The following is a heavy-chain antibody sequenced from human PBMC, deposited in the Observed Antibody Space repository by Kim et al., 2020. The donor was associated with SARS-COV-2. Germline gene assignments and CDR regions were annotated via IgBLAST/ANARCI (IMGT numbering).Heavy chain of an antibody. CDR2: ISGSGSST. J-gene: IGHJ4*02. CDR1: GFTFSNYA. D-gene: IGHD1-26*01. V-gene: IGHV3-23*01. CDR3: TGGWSGSYLSHFDC. Sequence: GGSLRLSCAASGFTFSNYAMSWVRQAPGKGLEWVSAISGSGSSTYYADSVKGRFTISRDNSKNTLYLQMNSLRAEDTAVYYCTGGWSGSYLSHFDCWGQGTLVTVSS.